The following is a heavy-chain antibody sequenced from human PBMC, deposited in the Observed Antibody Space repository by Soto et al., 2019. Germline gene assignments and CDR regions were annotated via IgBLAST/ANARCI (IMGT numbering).Heavy chain of an antibody. V-gene: IGHV4-59*01. Sequence: KPSETLSLTCTVSGGSMNTYYWSWIRQPPGKGLEWIGYTYHSGITNYNPSLRSRVNILVDTSKNQFSLTVTSVTAMDTAVYYCARGSTRFDPWGQGTLVTSPQ. CDR3: ARGSTRFDP. CDR1: GGSMNTYY. D-gene: IGHD2-2*01. J-gene: IGHJ5*02. CDR2: TYHSGIT.